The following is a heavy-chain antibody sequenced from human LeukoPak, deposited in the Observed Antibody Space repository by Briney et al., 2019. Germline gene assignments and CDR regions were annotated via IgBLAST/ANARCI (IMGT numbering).Heavy chain of an antibody. Sequence: PGGSLRLSCAASGFTFSSYSMNWVRQAPGKGLEWVSSISSSSSYIYYADSVKGRFTISRDNAKNSLYLQMNSLRAEDTAVYYCARDRGYGDQCYFDYWGQGTLVTVSS. D-gene: IGHD4-17*01. V-gene: IGHV3-21*01. CDR1: GFTFSSYS. CDR3: ARDRGYGDQCYFDY. CDR2: ISSSSSYI. J-gene: IGHJ4*02.